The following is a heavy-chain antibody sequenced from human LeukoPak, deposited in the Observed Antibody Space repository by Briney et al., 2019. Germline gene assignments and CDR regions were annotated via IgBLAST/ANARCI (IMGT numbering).Heavy chain of an antibody. Sequence: PWGSLRLSCAVSGFTFSSYEMNWVRQAPGKGLEWVSYISSSGRTIYYADSVKGRFTISRDNAKNSLYLQMNSLRGEDTAVYYGARRAIAEGFGYWGQGTLVTVSS. CDR1: GFTFSSYE. J-gene: IGHJ4*02. D-gene: IGHD6-13*01. CDR3: ARRAIAEGFGY. V-gene: IGHV3-48*03. CDR2: ISSSGRTI.